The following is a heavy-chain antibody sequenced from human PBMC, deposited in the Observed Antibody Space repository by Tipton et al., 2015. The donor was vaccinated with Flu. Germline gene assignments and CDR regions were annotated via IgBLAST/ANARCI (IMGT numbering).Heavy chain of an antibody. J-gene: IGHJ4*02. CDR2: ISSSGSII. CDR3: ARGRVAKVFDY. CDR1: GFTFSSYE. Sequence: AASGFTFSSYEMTWVRQAPGKGLEWVSYISSSGSIIYYADSVKGRFTISRDNAKNSLYLQMNSLRAEDTAVYYCARGRVAKVFDYWGQGTLVTVSS. D-gene: IGHD5-12*01. V-gene: IGHV3-48*03.